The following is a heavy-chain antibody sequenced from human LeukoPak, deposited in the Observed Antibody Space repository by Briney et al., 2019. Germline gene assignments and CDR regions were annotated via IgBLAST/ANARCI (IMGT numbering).Heavy chain of an antibody. J-gene: IGHJ5*02. CDR2: IIPILGIA. Sequence: ASVKVSCKASGGTFSSYAISWVRQAPGQGLEWMGRIIPILGIANYAQKFQGRVTITADKSTSTAYMELSSLRSEDTAVYYCARDRSGSYPKPYNWFDPWGQGTLVTVSS. CDR3: ARDRSGSYPKPYNWFDP. V-gene: IGHV1-69*04. CDR1: GGTFSSYA. D-gene: IGHD1-26*01.